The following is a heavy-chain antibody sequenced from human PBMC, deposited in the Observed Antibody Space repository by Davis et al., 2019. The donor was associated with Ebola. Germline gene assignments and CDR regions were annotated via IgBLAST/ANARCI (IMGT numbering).Heavy chain of an antibody. CDR3: ATGAYYGSGYYFDY. D-gene: IGHD3-10*01. CDR1: GGSISSGDYY. V-gene: IGHV4-30-4*01. CDR2: ISYSGNT. Sequence: MPSETLSLTCTVSGGSISSGDYYWNWIRQPPGKGLEWIGYISYSGNTYYNPSLKSRVTISVDTSESHFSLKLSSVTAADTAVYYCATGAYYGSGYYFDYWGQGTLVTVSS. J-gene: IGHJ4*02.